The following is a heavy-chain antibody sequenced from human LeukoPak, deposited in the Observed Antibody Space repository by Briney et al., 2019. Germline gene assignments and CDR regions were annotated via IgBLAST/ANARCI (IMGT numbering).Heavy chain of an antibody. D-gene: IGHD2-2*01. CDR1: GDSVSSNSAA. CDR3: ARGYCSSTSCFWDTVLGEGVYYYYYMDV. CDR2: TYYRSKWYN. V-gene: IGHV6-1*01. Sequence: SQTLSLTCAISGDSVSSNSAAWNWIRQSPSRGLEWLGRTYYRSKWYNDYAVSVKSRITINPDTSKNQFSLQLNSVTPEDTAVYYCARGYCSSTSCFWDTVLGEGVYYYYYMDVWGKGTTVTVSS. J-gene: IGHJ6*03.